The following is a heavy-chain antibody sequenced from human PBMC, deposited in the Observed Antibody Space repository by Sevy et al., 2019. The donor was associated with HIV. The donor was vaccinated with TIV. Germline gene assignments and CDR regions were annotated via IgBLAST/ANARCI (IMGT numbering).Heavy chain of an antibody. J-gene: IGHJ6*02. Sequence: GGSLRLSCAASGFTFSSYGMHWVRQAPGKGLEWVAVISYDGSNKYYADSVKGRFTISRDNSKNTLYLQMNSLRAEDTAVYYCAKDQSKVVPAAILSGEDYYYYGMDVWGQGTTVTVS. CDR1: GFTFSSYG. CDR2: ISYDGSNK. V-gene: IGHV3-30*18. CDR3: AKDQSKVVPAAILSGEDYYYYGMDV. D-gene: IGHD2-2*02.